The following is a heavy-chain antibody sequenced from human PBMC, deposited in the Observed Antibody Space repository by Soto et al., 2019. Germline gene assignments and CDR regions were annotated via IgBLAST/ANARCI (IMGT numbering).Heavy chain of an antibody. Sequence: EVQLVETGGGLIQPGGSLRLSCAASGFTVSSNYMSWVRQAPGKGLEWVSVIYSGGSTYYADSVKGRFTISRDNSKNTLYLQMNSLRAEDTAVYYCASSMEYQLLPGRYYYYGMDVW. CDR1: GFTVSSNY. J-gene: IGHJ6*01. D-gene: IGHD2-2*01. V-gene: IGHV3-53*02. CDR2: IYSGGST. CDR3: ASSMEYQLLPGRYYYYGMDV.